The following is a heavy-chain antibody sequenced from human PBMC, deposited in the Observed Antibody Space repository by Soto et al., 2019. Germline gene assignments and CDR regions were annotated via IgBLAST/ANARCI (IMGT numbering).Heavy chain of an antibody. Sequence: GESLKISCKGSGYSFTNYWIGWVRQMPGKGLEWMGMIYPDDSDTKYSPSFQGQVTFSADKSINTAYLQWSSLKASDTAIYYCARLEWLSLAAWFDPWGQGTLVTSPQ. J-gene: IGHJ5*02. CDR3: ARLEWLSLAAWFDP. CDR2: IYPDDSDT. V-gene: IGHV5-51*01. D-gene: IGHD3-3*01. CDR1: GYSFTNYW.